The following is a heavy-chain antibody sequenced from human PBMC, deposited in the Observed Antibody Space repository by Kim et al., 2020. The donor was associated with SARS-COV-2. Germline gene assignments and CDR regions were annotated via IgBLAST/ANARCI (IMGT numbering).Heavy chain of an antibody. CDR1: GGSISSSSYY. Sequence: SETLSLTCTVSGGSISSSSYYWGWIRQPPGKGLEWIGSIYYSGSTYYNPSLKSRVTISVDTSKNQFSLKLSSVTAADTAVYYCARLRFYGDYPFFDYWGQGTLVTVSS. J-gene: IGHJ4*02. V-gene: IGHV4-39*01. CDR3: ARLRFYGDYPFFDY. CDR2: IYYSGST. D-gene: IGHD4-17*01.